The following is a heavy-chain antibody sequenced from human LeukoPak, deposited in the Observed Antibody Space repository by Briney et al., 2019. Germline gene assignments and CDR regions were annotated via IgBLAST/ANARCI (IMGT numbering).Heavy chain of an antibody. Sequence: PAGSLRLSCAASGFTFSSYWIHSVRQAPGKGLACVSRINSDGSETIYADSVKGRFTISRDNAKNTLYLQMNSLGVEDTAVYYCARGGVHHGFDYWGQGTLVTVSS. CDR3: ARGGVHHGFDY. D-gene: IGHD1-14*01. J-gene: IGHJ4*02. CDR1: GFTFSSYW. CDR2: INSDGSET. V-gene: IGHV3-74*01.